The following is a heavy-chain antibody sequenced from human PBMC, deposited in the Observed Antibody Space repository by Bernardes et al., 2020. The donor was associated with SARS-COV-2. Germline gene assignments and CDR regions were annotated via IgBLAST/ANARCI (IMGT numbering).Heavy chain of an antibody. V-gene: IGHV1-18*01. CDR3: ARFCNDGSCYPRRIDV. CDR2: ISAYNGNT. D-gene: IGHD2-15*01. CDR1: GYSFTSYT. Sequence: VSEKVSCKASGYSFTSYTISWVRQAPGEGLEWMAWISAYNGNTNYAQKFQGRVTMTTDTSTNTAYMELRSLTSDDTAVYYCARFCNDGSCYPRRIDVWGQGTTVTVSS. J-gene: IGHJ6*02.